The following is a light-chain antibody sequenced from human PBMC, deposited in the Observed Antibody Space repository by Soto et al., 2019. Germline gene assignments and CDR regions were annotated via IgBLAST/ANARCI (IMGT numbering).Light chain of an antibody. V-gene: IGKV3-15*01. CDR1: QSVSSN. J-gene: IGKJ2*01. CDR3: QQHNNWPLYT. CDR2: GAS. Sequence: EIVMTQSPATLSVSPGERATLSCRASQSVSSNLAWYQQKPGQAPRLLIYGASTRATSIPARFSGSWSGTAFTLTISSLQFEDFAVYYCQQHNNWPLYTFGQGTKLEIK.